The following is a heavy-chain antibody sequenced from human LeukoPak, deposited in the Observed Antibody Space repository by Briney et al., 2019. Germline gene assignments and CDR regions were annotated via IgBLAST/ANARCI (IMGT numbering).Heavy chain of an antibody. CDR3: ARDPYSGNYGPYYYYYMDV. J-gene: IGHJ6*03. CDR1: GFTFSSYN. D-gene: IGHD1-26*01. Sequence: GGSLRLSCAASGFTFSSYNMNWVRQAPGKGPEWVPSITSSSSYIYYADSVKGRFTISRDNAKNSLYLQMDSLRVEDTAVYYCARDPYSGNYGPYYYYYMDVWGKGTTVTISS. CDR2: ITSSSSYI. V-gene: IGHV3-21*06.